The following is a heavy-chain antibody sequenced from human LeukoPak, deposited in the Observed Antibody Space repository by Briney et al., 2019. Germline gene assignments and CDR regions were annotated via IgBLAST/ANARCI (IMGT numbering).Heavy chain of an antibody. CDR3: ASVCSSTSCYLNWFDP. CDR1: VGSISSSSYY. V-gene: IGHV4-39*01. CDR2: IYYSGST. Sequence: PSETLSLTCTVSVGSISSSSYYWGWIRQPPGKGLEWIGSIYYSGSTYYNPSLKSRVTISVDTSKNQFSLKLSSVTAADTAVYYCASVCSSTSCYLNWFDPWGQGTLVTVSS. J-gene: IGHJ5*02. D-gene: IGHD2-2*01.